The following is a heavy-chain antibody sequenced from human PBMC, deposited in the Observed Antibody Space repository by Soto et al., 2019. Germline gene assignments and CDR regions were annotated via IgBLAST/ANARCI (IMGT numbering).Heavy chain of an antibody. CDR3: ARDGGYGAGSYFDS. V-gene: IGHV1-58*02. CDR1: GFTFTSSA. Sequence: SVKVSCKASGFTFTSSAMQWVRQARGQRLEWIGWIVVGSGNTNYAQKFQERVTITRDMSTSTAYMELSGLTSEDTAVYYCARDGGYGAGSYFDSWGQGTLVTVSS. CDR2: IVVGSGNT. J-gene: IGHJ4*02. D-gene: IGHD3-10*01.